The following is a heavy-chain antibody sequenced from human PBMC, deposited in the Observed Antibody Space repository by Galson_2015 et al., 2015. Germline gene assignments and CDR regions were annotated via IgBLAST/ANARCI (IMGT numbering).Heavy chain of an antibody. D-gene: IGHD6-13*01. J-gene: IGHJ4*02. CDR2: ISYDGNHK. CDR1: GFTFSNYA. CDR3: ATVAAAKNPIGYFDY. Sequence: SLRLSCAASGFTFSNYAMHWVRQAPGKGLDWVAVISYDGNHKYYADSVRGRFTISRDNSKKTLYLQMNSLSAEDTAVYYCATVAAAKNPIGYFDYWGQGTLVTVSS. V-gene: IGHV3-30-3*01.